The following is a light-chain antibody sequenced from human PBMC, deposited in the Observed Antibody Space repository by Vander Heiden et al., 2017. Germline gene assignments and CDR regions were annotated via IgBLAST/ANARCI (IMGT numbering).Light chain of an antibody. CDR1: QSISSY. CDR3: QQCYTGPYT. V-gene: IGKV1-39*01. Sequence: DIHLTPSPPSLSASVGDRVTITCRASQSISSYLNWYQQKPGKAPKLLIYAASSLQSGVPSRFSGSGSGTDFTLTFGSLQPDDFATYYCQQCYTGPYTFGQGTKLEI. CDR2: AAS. J-gene: IGKJ2*01.